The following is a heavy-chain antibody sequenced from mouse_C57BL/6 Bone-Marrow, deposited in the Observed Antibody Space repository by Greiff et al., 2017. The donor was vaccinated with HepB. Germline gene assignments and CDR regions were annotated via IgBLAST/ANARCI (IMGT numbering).Heavy chain of an antibody. CDR3: ARRNYYGSSYDWYFDV. CDR1: GYTFTTYP. J-gene: IGHJ1*03. Sequence: QVQLKQSGAELVKPGASVKMSCKASGYTFTTYPIEWMKQNHGKSLEWIGNFHPYNDDTKYNEKFKGKATLTVEKSSSTVYLELSRLTSDDSAVYYCARRNYYGSSYDWYFDVWGTGTTVTVSS. V-gene: IGHV1-47*01. D-gene: IGHD1-1*01. CDR2: FHPYNDDT.